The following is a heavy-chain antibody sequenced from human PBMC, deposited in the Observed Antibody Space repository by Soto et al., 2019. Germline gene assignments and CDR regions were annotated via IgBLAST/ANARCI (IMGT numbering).Heavy chain of an antibody. Sequence: PSETLSLTCTVSGGSISRGAYYWSWIRQHPGKGLEWIGNIFYSGSTYYSPSLKSRVTISLDTSKNQFSLKLSSVSAADTAVYYCSRDNYGDYYYYGVDVWGQGTTVTVSS. CDR2: IFYSGST. D-gene: IGHD4-17*01. V-gene: IGHV4-31*03. CDR3: SRDNYGDYYYYGVDV. CDR1: GGSISRGAYY. J-gene: IGHJ6*02.